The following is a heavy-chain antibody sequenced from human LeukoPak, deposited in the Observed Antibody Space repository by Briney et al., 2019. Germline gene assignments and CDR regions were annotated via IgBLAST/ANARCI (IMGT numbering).Heavy chain of an antibody. V-gene: IGHV7-4-1*02. CDR2: INTNTGNP. J-gene: IGHJ5*02. CDR3: ARGVWWLPIPTYNWFDP. CDR1: GYTFTSYA. Sequence: ASVKVSCKASGYTFTSYAMNWVRQAPGQGLEWMGWINTNTGNPTYAQGFTGRFVFSLDTSVSTAYLQISSLKAEDTAVYYCARGVWWLPIPTYNWFDPWGQGTLVTVSS. D-gene: IGHD5-12*01.